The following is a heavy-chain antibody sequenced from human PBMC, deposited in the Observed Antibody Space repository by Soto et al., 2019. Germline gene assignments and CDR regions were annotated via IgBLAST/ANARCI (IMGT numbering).Heavy chain of an antibody. D-gene: IGHD1-1*01. CDR2: LYDVDGS. CDR1: GLTISGKKY. CDR3: ATWHEREHAYDV. V-gene: IGHV3-53*01. J-gene: IGHJ3*01. Sequence: DVQLVESGGGLIQPGESLRLSCAAFGLTISGKKYVAWVRQAPGKGLEWVSGLYDVDGSFYADSVRGRFTTSSDSSKTTVYLQMNDLRPYDTAVYYCATWHEREHAYDVWGQGTTVTVSS.